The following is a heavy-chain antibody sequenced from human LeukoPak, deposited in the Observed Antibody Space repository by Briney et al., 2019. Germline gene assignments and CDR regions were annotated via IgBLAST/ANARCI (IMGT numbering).Heavy chain of an antibody. J-gene: IGHJ1*01. CDR2: INPNSGGT. CDR1: GYTFTSYG. CDR3: ARVLSYGYSSSWYRGYFQH. Sequence: ASVKVSCKASGYTFTSYGISWVRQAPGQGLEWMGWINPNSGGTNYAQKFQGRVTMTRDTSISTAYMELSRLRSDDTAVYYCARVLSYGYSSSWYRGYFQHWGQGTLVTVSS. V-gene: IGHV1-2*02. D-gene: IGHD6-13*01.